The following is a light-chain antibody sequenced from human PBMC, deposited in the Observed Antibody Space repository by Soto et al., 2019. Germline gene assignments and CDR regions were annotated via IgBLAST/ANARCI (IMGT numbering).Light chain of an antibody. CDR1: YSDIGSNY. V-gene: IGLV1-47*01. CDR3: AAWDDSLSGWV. CDR2: RNN. Sequence: QSVLTQPPSASGTPGQRVTISCPGGYSDIGSNYVYWYQQLPGMAPKLLIYRNNQRPSGVPDRFSGSKSGTSASLAISGLRSEDEADYYCAAWDDSLSGWVFGGGTKLTVL. J-gene: IGLJ3*02.